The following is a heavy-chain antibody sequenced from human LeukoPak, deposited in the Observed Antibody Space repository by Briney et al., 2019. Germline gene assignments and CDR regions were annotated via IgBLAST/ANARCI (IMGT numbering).Heavy chain of an antibody. D-gene: IGHD6-19*01. CDR1: GFTFSSYA. V-gene: IGHV3-23*01. J-gene: IGHJ4*02. Sequence: QSGGSLRLSCAASGFTFSSYAMSWVRQAPGKGLEWVSAISGSGGSTYYADSVKGRFTISRDNSKNTLYLQMNSLRAEDTAVYYCAKNKGAAVAGKASDYWGQGTLVTVSS. CDR3: AKNKGAAVAGKASDY. CDR2: ISGSGGST.